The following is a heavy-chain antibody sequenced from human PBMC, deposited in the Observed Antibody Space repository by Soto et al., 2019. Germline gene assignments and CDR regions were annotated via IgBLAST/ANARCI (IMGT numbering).Heavy chain of an antibody. J-gene: IGHJ5*02. Sequence: GASVKVSCKASGYTFTGYYIHWVRQAPGQGLEWMGWISAYNGNTNYAQKLQGRVTMTTDTSTSTAYMELRSLRSDDTAVYYCARGYDILTGYYSPRGFDPWGQGTLVTVSS. CDR3: ARGYDILTGYYSPRGFDP. D-gene: IGHD3-9*01. CDR2: ISAYNGNT. V-gene: IGHV1-18*04. CDR1: GYTFTGYY.